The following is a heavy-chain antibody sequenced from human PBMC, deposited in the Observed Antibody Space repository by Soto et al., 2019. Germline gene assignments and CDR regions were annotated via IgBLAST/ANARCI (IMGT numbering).Heavy chain of an antibody. CDR1: GFTFSIAW. CDR3: NKDDPINTS. J-gene: IGHJ5*02. CDR2: IKSKANGETT. D-gene: IGHD3-16*01. Sequence: PVGSLRLSCAASGFTFSIAWMSWVRQAPGKGLEWVGRIKSKANGETTDYAAPVKGRFTISRDDSRNTLYLQMNTLKTDDTAVYYCNKDDPINTSWGQGALVTVSS. V-gene: IGHV3-15*01.